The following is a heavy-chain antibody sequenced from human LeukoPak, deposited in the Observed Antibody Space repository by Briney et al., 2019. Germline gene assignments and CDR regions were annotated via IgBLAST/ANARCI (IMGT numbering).Heavy chain of an antibody. V-gene: IGHV4-31*03. Sequence: SETLSLTCTVSGDSINGGGYYCSWIRQHPGKGLEWIGYIYYSGSTYYNPSLKSRVTISVDTSKNQFSLKVNSVTVADTAVYYCARDNYYGPGSFVYWGQGTLVTVSS. CDR2: IYYSGST. CDR3: ARDNYYGPGSFVY. D-gene: IGHD3-10*01. J-gene: IGHJ4*02. CDR1: GDSINGGGYY.